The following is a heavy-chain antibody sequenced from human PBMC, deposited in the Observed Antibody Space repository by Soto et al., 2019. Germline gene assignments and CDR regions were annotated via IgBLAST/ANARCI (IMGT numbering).Heavy chain of an antibody. CDR3: AIFNPDIVVVPAAIERVISDY. J-gene: IGHJ4*02. D-gene: IGHD2-2*01. V-gene: IGHV3-23*01. CDR2: ISGSGGST. Sequence: GGSLRLSCAASGFTFSSYAMSWVRPAPGKGLEWVSAISGSGGSTYYADSVKGRFTISRDNSKNTLYLQMNSLRAEDTAVYYCAIFNPDIVVVPAAIERVISDYWGQGTLVTVSS. CDR1: GFTFSSYA.